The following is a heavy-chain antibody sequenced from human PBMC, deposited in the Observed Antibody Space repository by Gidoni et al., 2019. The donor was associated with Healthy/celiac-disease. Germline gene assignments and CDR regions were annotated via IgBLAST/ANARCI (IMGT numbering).Heavy chain of an antibody. J-gene: IGHJ6*02. Sequence: QLQLQESGPGLVKPSETLSLPCTVSGGSISSSSYYWGWIRQPPGKGLEWIGSIYYSGSTYYNPSLKSRVTISVDTSKNQFSLKLSSVTAADTAVYYCARDPFPPYSSSWYMDYYYYGMDVWGQGTTVTVSS. D-gene: IGHD6-13*01. CDR3: ARDPFPPYSSSWYMDYYYYGMDV. V-gene: IGHV4-39*07. CDR1: GGSISSSSYY. CDR2: IYYSGST.